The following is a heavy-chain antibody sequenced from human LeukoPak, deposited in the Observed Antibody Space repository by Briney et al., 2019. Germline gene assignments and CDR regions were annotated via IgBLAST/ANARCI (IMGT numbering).Heavy chain of an antibody. CDR1: GGSFSGYY. CDR3: ARHSATVVMPFDY. CDR2: IYYSGST. J-gene: IGHJ4*02. Sequence: PSETLSLTCAVYGGSFSGYYWSWIRQPPGKGLEWIGSIYYSGSTYYNPSLKSRVTISVDTSKNQFSLKLSSVTAADTAVYYCARHSATVVMPFDYWGQGTLVTVSS. D-gene: IGHD4-23*01. V-gene: IGHV4-34*01.